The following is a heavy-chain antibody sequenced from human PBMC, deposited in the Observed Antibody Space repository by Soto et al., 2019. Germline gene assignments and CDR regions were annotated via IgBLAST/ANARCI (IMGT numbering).Heavy chain of an antibody. CDR2: IYYSGST. V-gene: IGHV4-39*01. J-gene: IGHJ5*02. CDR3: ARQVNWFDP. Sequence: SETLSLTCTVSGGSISSSSYYWGWIRQPPGKGLEWIGSIYYSGSTYYNPSLKSRVTISVDTSKNQFSLKLSSVTAADTAVYYCARQVNWFDPWGQGTLVTVSS. CDR1: GGSISSSSYY.